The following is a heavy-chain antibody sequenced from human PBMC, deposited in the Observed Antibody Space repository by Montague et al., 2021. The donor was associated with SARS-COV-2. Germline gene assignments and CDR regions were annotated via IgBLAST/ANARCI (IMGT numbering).Heavy chain of an antibody. CDR1: GGSISSGGYY. Sequence: TLSLTCTVSGGSISSGGYYWSWIRQHPGKGLEWIGYIYYSGGTYYXPSLKSRVTISVDTSKNQFSLKLSSVTAADTAVYYCARAQTIFGEVITSFDYWGQGTLVTVSS. CDR2: IYYSGGT. J-gene: IGHJ4*02. V-gene: IGHV4-31*03. CDR3: ARAQTIFGEVITSFDY. D-gene: IGHD3-3*01.